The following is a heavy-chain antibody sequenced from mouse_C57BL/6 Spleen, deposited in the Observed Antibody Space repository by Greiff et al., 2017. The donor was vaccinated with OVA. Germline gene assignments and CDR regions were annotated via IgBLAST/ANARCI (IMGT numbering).Heavy chain of an antibody. CDR2: IWSGGST. J-gene: IGHJ4*01. CDR3: ARNPPITTVVATRAMDY. CDR1: GFSLTSYG. Sequence: QVQLKESGPGLVQPSQSLSITCTVSGFSLTSYGVHWVRQSPGKGLEWLGVIWSGGSTDYNAAFISRLSISKDNSKSQVFFKMNSLQADDTAIYYCARNPPITTVVATRAMDYWGQGTSVTVSS. D-gene: IGHD1-1*01. V-gene: IGHV2-2*01.